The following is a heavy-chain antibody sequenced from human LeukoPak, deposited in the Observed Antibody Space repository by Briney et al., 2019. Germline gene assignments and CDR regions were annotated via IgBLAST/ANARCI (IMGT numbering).Heavy chain of an antibody. Sequence: PGGSLRLSCTASGLTFSTSGFNWVRQAPGKGLEWVASIGPTGSDRYHADSIKGRFTISRDNANNFLYLQMNSLRAEDTAVYFCAKETKALHYDCLGQGTLLPVSS. CDR3: AKETKALHYDC. J-gene: IGHJ4*01. CDR2: IGPTGSDR. V-gene: IGHV3-21*06. CDR1: GLTFSTSG. D-gene: IGHD1-14*01.